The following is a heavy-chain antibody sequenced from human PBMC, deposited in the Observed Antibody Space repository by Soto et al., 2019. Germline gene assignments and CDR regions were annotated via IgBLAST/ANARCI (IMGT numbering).Heavy chain of an antibody. D-gene: IGHD1-26*01. CDR2: IYYSGST. J-gene: IGHJ4*02. V-gene: IGHV4-59*01. Sequence: GKLREPAPGRVKPSETLSPPCPVSGGSFSSYTWSWIRQPPGKGLEWIGYIYYSGSTNYNPSLKSRVTISVDTSKNQFSLKLSSVTAADTAVYYCAREGRGSYYSDYWGQGTLVTVSS. CDR3: AREGRGSYYSDY. CDR1: GGSFSSYT.